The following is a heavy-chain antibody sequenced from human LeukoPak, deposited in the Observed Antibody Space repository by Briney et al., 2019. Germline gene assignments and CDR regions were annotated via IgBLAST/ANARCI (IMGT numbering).Heavy chain of an antibody. CDR1: GFTFRTSG. V-gene: IGHV3-48*01. CDR2: ISSSGTTI. D-gene: IGHD1-26*01. Sequence: GGSLGLSCAASGFTFRTSGMNWVRQAPGKGLEWVSYISSSGTTISYAQSVKGRFTITRDNAQNSLTLHMNTLRADDTAVYYCAKDGGTHFDHWGQGTLVTVSS. J-gene: IGHJ4*02. CDR3: AKDGGTHFDH.